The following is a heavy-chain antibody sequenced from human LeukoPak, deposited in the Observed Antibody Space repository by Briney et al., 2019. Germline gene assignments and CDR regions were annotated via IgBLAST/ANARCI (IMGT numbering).Heavy chain of an antibody. V-gene: IGHV1-18*01. J-gene: IGHJ4*02. CDR3: ARGSGYCSSTSCYPFDY. D-gene: IGHD2-2*01. CDR2: ISAYNGNT. Sequence: GASVKVSCKASDYTFTSYGISWVLQAPGQGLEWMGWISAYNGNTNYAQKLQGRVTMTTDTSTSTACMELRSLRSDDTAVYYCARGSGYCSSTSCYPFDYWGQGTLVTVSS. CDR1: DYTFTSYG.